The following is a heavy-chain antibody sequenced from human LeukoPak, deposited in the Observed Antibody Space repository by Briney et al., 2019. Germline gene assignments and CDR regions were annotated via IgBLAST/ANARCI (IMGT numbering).Heavy chain of an antibody. Sequence: GGPLRLSCAASGFTVSSNYMSWVRQAPGKGLEWVSVIYSGGSTYYADSVKGRFTISRDNSKNTLYLQMNSLRAEDTAVYYCARDSITMVRGVLDAFDIWGQGTMVTVSS. CDR1: GFTVSSNY. D-gene: IGHD3-10*01. V-gene: IGHV3-66*01. CDR2: IYSGGST. CDR3: ARDSITMVRGVLDAFDI. J-gene: IGHJ3*02.